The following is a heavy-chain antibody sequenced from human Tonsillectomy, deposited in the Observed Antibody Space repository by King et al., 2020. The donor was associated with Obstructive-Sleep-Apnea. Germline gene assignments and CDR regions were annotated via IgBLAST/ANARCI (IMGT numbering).Heavy chain of an antibody. J-gene: IGHJ3*02. CDR3: ARLEGLKLELQGAFDI. CDR1: GYSFTSYW. Sequence: VQLVESGAEVKKPGESLKISCKGSGYSFTSYWIGWVRQMPGKGLEWMGIIYPGDSDTRYSPSFQGQVTISADKSISTAYLQWSSLKASDTAMYYCARLEGLKLELQGAFDIWGQGTMVTVSS. CDR2: IYPGDSDT. D-gene: IGHD1-7*01. V-gene: IGHV5-51*01.